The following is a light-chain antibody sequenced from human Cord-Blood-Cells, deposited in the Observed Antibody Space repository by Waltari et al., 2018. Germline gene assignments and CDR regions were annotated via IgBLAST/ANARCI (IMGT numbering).Light chain of an antibody. Sequence: ELVLTQPPATLSLSPGERATLSCRASQSVSSYLAWYQQKPGQAPRLLIYDASNRATGIPARFSGNGYRTDFTLTISSLEPEDFAVYYCQQRSNWPPITGGQGTRLEIK. CDR3: QQRSNWPPIT. V-gene: IGKV3-11*01. CDR1: QSVSSY. CDR2: DAS. J-gene: IGKJ5*01.